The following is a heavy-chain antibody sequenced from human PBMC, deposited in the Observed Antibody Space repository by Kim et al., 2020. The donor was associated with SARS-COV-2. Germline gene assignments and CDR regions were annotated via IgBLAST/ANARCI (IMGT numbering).Heavy chain of an antibody. D-gene: IGHD2-2*02. CDR3: ARQYCSSTSCYTPFDY. Sequence: GESLKISCKGSGYSFTSYWISWVRQMPGKGLEWMGRIDPSDSYTNYSPSFQGHVTISADKSISTAYLQWSSLKASDTAMYYCARQYCSSTSCYTPFDYWGQGTLVTVSS. J-gene: IGHJ4*02. CDR1: GYSFTSYW. CDR2: IDPSDSYT. V-gene: IGHV5-10-1*01.